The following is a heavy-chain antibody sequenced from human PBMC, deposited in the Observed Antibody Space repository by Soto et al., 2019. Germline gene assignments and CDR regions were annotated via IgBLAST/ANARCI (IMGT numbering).Heavy chain of an antibody. CDR3: AIGEWLSTSYFNS. Sequence: GRSLRLSRALSQFTTDRLAMSWVGHAPGKGLEWVSAISSSGGRTYYAESVKGRFTISRDTSKNTLYLQMHSLRAEDTAVYHCAIGEWLSTSYFNSWGKGILVSV. CDR1: QFTTDRLA. CDR2: ISSSGGRT. V-gene: IGHV3-23*01. D-gene: IGHD3-3*01. J-gene: IGHJ4*02.